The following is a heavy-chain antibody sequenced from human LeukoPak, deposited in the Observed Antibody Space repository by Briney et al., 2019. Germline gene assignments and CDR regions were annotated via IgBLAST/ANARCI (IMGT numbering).Heavy chain of an antibody. CDR3: ARFAPSGSYDFDY. Sequence: GGSLSLSCAASGFTFSTYSMNCVRQAPGKGLEWVLSISSGSSYIYYADSVNGRFTIARDNAKNPLYLQMNSLRAEDTAVYCCARFAPSGSYDFDYWGQGTLVTVSS. CDR2: ISSGSSYI. J-gene: IGHJ4*02. D-gene: IGHD1-26*01. V-gene: IGHV3-21*01. CDR1: GFTFSTYS.